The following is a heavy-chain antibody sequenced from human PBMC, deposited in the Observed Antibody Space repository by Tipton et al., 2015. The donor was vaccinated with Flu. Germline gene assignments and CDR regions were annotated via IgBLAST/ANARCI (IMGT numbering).Heavy chain of an antibody. V-gene: IGHV4-39*07. J-gene: IGHJ3*02. CDR2: IYYSGNT. D-gene: IGHD3-22*01. CDR3: ARDGFITMIVVVTPGAFDI. Sequence: TLSLTCTVSGGAISSSSYYWGWIRQPPGKGLEWIGSIYYSGNTYYNPSLKSRVTISVDTSKNQFSLKLSSVTAADTAVYYCARDGFITMIVVVTPGAFDIWGPGTLATASS. CDR1: GGAISSSSYY.